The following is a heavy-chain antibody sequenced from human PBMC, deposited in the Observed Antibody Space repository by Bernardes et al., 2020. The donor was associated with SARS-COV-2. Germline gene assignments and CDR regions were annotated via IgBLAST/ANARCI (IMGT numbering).Heavy chain of an antibody. Sequence: GGSLRLSCAASGVTFSDAWMSWVRHAPGKGLEWVGRIKGKIDCETTDYAAPVRGRFTISRDDSKNTMYLQMNSLKTEDTAVYYCTTDLHDYGGLDYWGQGTLVTVSS. CDR1: GVTFSDAW. CDR3: TTDLHDYGGLDY. J-gene: IGHJ4*02. V-gene: IGHV3-15*01. CDR2: IKGKIDCETT. D-gene: IGHD4-17*01.